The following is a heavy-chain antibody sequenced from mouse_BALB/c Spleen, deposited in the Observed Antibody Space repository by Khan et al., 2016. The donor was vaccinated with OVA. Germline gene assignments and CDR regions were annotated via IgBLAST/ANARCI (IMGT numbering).Heavy chain of an antibody. CDR1: GYTFTDFY. Sequence: QVQLQQSGAELARPGASVRLSCKATGYTFTDFYINWVKQRTGQGLEWIGEIYPGSDNTNYNEKFQGKATLTADKSSSTAFMQLSSLTSEDSAVYFCARSGLGSFAYWGQGTLVTVSA. V-gene: IGHV1-77*01. D-gene: IGHD2-2*01. J-gene: IGHJ3*01. CDR2: IYPGSDNT. CDR3: ARSGLGSFAY.